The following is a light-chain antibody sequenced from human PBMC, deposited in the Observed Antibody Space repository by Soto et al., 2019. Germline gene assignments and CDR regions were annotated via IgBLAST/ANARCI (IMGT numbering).Light chain of an antibody. Sequence: EFVLTQSPGALTVSPGETVTLSCRASQPVDSNSLAWYHHKPGLAPRLRIFTASTRAARIPDRFTVSGSATDFTLTIRRLEPEDSRLYNRQQYVAAPLTFSGGNRVDIK. CDR2: TAS. CDR3: QQYVAAPLT. CDR1: QPVDSNS. J-gene: IGKJ4*01. V-gene: IGKV3-20*01.